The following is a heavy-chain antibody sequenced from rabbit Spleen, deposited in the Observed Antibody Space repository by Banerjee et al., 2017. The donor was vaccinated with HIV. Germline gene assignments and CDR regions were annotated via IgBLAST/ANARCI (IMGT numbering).Heavy chain of an antibody. Sequence: QEQLVESGGGLVQPGGSLKLSCNASGFDFSNYGMSWGRQATGKGLEWIGYIEPIFGNTYFATWVNGRFTISSHNAQNTLYLQLISLPAADTATYFCVRDQAGDADYGPYYLNLWGPGTLVTVS. J-gene: IGHJ4*01. CDR2: IEPIFGNT. D-gene: IGHD2-1*01. CDR1: GFDFSNYG. V-gene: IGHV1S47*01. CDR3: VRDQAGDADYGPYYLNL.